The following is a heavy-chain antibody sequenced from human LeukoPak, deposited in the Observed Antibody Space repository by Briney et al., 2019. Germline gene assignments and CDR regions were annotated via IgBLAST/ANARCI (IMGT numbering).Heavy chain of an antibody. J-gene: IGHJ6*02. D-gene: IGHD6-19*01. CDR1: GFTFSDYY. CDR2: ISSSGSTI. Sequence: PGGSLRLSCAASGFTFSDYYMSWIRQAPGKGLEWVSYISSSGSTIYYADSVKGRFTISRDNAKNSLYLQMNSLRAEDTAVYYCARDGYSSGWAHSWYYGMDVWGQGTTVTVSS. CDR3: ARDGYSSGWAHSWYYGMDV. V-gene: IGHV3-11*01.